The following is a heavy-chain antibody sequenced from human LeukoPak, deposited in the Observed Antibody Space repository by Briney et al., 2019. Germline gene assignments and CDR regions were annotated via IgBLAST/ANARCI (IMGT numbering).Heavy chain of an antibody. CDR1: GFTFSSYA. CDR3: AKAGWGYGYGRNNYFDY. Sequence: GGSLRLSCAASGFTFSSYAMSWVRQAPGKGLEWVSAISGSGGSTYYADSVKGRFTISRDNSKNTLYLQMNSLRAEDTAVYYCAKAGWGYGYGRNNYFDYWGQGTLVTVSS. D-gene: IGHD5-18*01. CDR2: ISGSGGST. V-gene: IGHV3-23*01. J-gene: IGHJ4*02.